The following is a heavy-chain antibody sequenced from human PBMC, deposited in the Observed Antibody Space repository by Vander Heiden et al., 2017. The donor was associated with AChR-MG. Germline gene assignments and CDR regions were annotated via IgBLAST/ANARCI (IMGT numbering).Heavy chain of an antibody. J-gene: IGHJ4*02. Sequence: EVQLVESGGGLVKPGGSLRLSCAASGFTFGGDSMNGVRQAPGKGLEWVSSISSSSSYIYYADSVKGRFTISRDNAKNSLYLQMNSLRAEDTAVYYCAREGGSYYEETFDYWGQGTLVTVSS. V-gene: IGHV3-21*01. D-gene: IGHD1-26*01. CDR1: GFTFGGDS. CDR3: AREGGSYYEETFDY. CDR2: ISSSSSYI.